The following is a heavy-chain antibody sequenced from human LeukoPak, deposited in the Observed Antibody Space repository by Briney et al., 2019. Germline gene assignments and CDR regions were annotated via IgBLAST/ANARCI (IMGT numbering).Heavy chain of an antibody. J-gene: IGHJ6*03. D-gene: IGHD3-22*01. CDR1: GYTFTSYG. V-gene: IGHV1-18*01. CDR2: ISAYNSST. CDR3: ARATHYYDSSGYWEGYYYYYMDV. Sequence: ASVKVSCKASGYTFTSYGISWVRQAPGQGLEWMGWISAYNSSTNYAQKLQGRVTMTTDTSTSTAYMELRSLRSDDTAVYYCARATHYYDSSGYWEGYYYYYMDVWGKGTTVTVSS.